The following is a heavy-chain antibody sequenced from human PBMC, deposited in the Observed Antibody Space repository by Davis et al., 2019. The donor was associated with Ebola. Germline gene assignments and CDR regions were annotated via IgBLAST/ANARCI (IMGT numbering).Heavy chain of an antibody. CDR2: VSSDGSNK. J-gene: IGHJ3*02. CDR3: ARGRGVVVVPAAIGVDAFDI. V-gene: IGHV3-30*03. D-gene: IGHD2-2*01. Sequence: PGGSLRLSCAASGFTFSSYGMHWVRQAPGKGLEWVAVVSSDGSNKYYADSVKGRFTISRDNSKNTLYLQMNSLRAEDTAVYYCARGRGVVVVPAAIGVDAFDIWGQGTMVTVSS. CDR1: GFTFSSYG.